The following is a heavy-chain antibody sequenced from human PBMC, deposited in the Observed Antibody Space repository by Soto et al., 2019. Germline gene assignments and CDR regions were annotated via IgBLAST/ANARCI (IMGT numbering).Heavy chain of an antibody. J-gene: IGHJ4*02. CDR2: IYYSGST. D-gene: IGHD2-2*01. CDR1: GGSISSGGYY. V-gene: IGHV4-31*03. CDR3: ARGYCSSTSCYPFDS. Sequence: QVQLQESGPGLVKPSQTLSLTCTVSGGSISSGGYYWSWIRQHPGKGLEWIGYIYYSGSTYYNPSLKSRVTISVDTSKNQFSLKLSSVTAADTAVYYCARGYCSSTSCYPFDSWGQGTLVTVSS.